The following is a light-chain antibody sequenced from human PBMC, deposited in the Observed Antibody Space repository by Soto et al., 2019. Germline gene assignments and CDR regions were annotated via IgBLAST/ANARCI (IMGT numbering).Light chain of an antibody. J-gene: IGLJ3*02. V-gene: IGLV1-40*01. Sequence: QSVLTQPPSVSGAPGQRVTISCTGSSSNIGAGYDVHWYQQLPGTAPKLLIHGNSNRPSGVPDRFSGSKSGTSASLAITGLQAEDEADYYCTSYVGSDIWVFGGGTKLTVL. CDR3: TSYVGSDIWV. CDR1: SSNIGAGYD. CDR2: GNS.